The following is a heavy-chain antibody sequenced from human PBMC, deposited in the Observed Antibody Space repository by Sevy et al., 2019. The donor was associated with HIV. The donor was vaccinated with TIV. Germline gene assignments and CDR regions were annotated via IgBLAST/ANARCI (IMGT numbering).Heavy chain of an antibody. J-gene: IGHJ6*03. CDR1: GGSFSGYY. CDR3: ARGPNYYDSSGYYPTYYYYMDV. Sequence: SETLSLTCAVYGGSFSGYYWSWIRQPPGKGLEWIGEINHSGSTNYNPSLKSRVTISVDTSKNQFSLKLSSVTAADTAVDYCARGPNYYDSSGYYPTYYYYMDVWGKGTTVTVSS. V-gene: IGHV4-34*01. D-gene: IGHD3-22*01. CDR2: INHSGST.